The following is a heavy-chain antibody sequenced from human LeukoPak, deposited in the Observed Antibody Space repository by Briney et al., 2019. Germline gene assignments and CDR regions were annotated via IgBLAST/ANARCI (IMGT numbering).Heavy chain of an antibody. J-gene: IGHJ4*02. V-gene: IGHV3-7*01. CDR2: IKQDGSEK. Sequence: GGSLRLSCAASEFIFSGYLMNWVRQAPGKGLEWVANIKQDGSEKQYVDSVRGRFTISRDNAKNSLYLQMNSLRVEDTAVYYCARDGFVGAADYWGQGTLVIVSS. CDR1: EFIFSGYL. D-gene: IGHD6-13*01. CDR3: ARDGFVGAADY.